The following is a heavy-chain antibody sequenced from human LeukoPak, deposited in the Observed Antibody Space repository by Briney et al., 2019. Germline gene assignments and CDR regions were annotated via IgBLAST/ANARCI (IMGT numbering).Heavy chain of an antibody. CDR1: GFTFRSYE. D-gene: IGHD2-2*01. J-gene: IGHJ6*03. CDR2: LSSSGSAF. Sequence: GGSLRLSCEDSGFTFRSYEMNWVRQAPGKGLEWIAYLSSSGSAFSYADSVKGRFTIARDNAKNSVYLEMNSLRAEDTAVYYCARGTKDLVGITWYYYMDVWGKGTTVTVSS. V-gene: IGHV3-48*03. CDR3: ARGTKDLVGITWYYYMDV.